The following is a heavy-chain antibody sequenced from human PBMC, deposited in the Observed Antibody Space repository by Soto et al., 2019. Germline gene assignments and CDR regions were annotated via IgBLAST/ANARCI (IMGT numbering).Heavy chain of an antibody. D-gene: IGHD4-17*01. Sequence: ASVKVSCKASGCTFTSYYMHWVRQAPGQGLEWMGIINPSGGSTSYAQKFQGRVTMTRDTSTSTVYMELSSLRSEDTAVYYCARVPEMTTVTTFHYGMDVWGQGTTGTVSS. V-gene: IGHV1-46*01. CDR1: GCTFTSYY. CDR3: ARVPEMTTVTTFHYGMDV. J-gene: IGHJ6*02. CDR2: INPSGGST.